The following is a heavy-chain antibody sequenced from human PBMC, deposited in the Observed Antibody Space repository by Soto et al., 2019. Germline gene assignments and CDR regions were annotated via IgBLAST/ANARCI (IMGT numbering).Heavy chain of an antibody. CDR2: IYWTDDK. CDR3: AHKMDTVDWFGP. D-gene: IGHD5-18*01. CDR1: GFSLSRGALG. Sequence: SGPTLVNPTQTLTLTCTFSGFSLSRGALGVGWIRQPPGKALQLVALIYWTDDKRYSPSLKSRLTITKDTSKNQVVLTMTNMDPDDTATYYCAHKMDTVDWFGPWGRGTLVTVSS. V-gene: IGHV2-5*01. J-gene: IGHJ5*02.